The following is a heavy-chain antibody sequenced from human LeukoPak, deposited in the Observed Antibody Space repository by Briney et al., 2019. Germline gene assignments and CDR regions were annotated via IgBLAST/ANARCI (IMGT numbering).Heavy chain of an antibody. D-gene: IGHD3-3*01. J-gene: IGHJ4*02. CDR2: IYTSGST. CDR1: GGSISSDSYY. CDR3: AREYYDFWSGYYPYYFDY. V-gene: IGHV4-61*02. Sequence: PSETLSLTCTVSGGSISSDSYYWSWIRQPAGKGLEWIGRIYTSGSTNYNPSLRSRVTISVDTSKNQFSLKLSSVTAADTAVYYCAREYYDFWSGYYPYYFDYWGQGTRVTVSS.